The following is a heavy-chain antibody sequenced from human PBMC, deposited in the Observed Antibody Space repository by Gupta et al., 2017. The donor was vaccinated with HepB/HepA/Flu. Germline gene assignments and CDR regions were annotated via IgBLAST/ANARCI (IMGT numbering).Heavy chain of an antibody. CDR2: ISGNSGDI. CDR3: GRAGALLK. V-gene: IGHV3-48*02. D-gene: IGHD1-26*01. J-gene: IGHJ4*02. CDR1: GFTFSTFS. Sequence: EVQLVESGGDLVQPGGSLRLSCVASGFTFSTFSMGWVRQAPGKGLEWLSYISGNSGDIFYADAVKGRFTIFRDNARNSVYLQNNSLRDGDTACYYWGRAGALLKWGQGTLLNLSS.